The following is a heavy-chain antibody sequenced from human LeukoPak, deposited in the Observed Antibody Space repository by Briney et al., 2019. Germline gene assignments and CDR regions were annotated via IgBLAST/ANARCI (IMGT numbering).Heavy chain of an antibody. Sequence: GGSLRLSCAASGFTFSSYSLNWVRQAPGRGLEWVSSITSTSSYIYYADSVKGRFTISRDNAQNSLYLQMNSLRAEDTAMYYCARQGSEIDYWGQGTLVTVSS. CDR2: ITSTSSYI. J-gene: IGHJ4*02. CDR3: ARQGSEIDY. CDR1: GFTFSSYS. V-gene: IGHV3-21*04.